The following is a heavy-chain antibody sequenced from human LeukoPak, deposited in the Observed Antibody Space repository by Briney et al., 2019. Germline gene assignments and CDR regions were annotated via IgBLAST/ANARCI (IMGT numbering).Heavy chain of an antibody. CDR1: GFTFSSYS. D-gene: IGHD4-17*01. J-gene: IGHJ4*02. CDR3: ARDGDGYYFDY. V-gene: IGHV3-21*01. CDR2: ISSSSTYI. Sequence: GGSLRLSCAASGFTFSSYSMNWVRQAPGKGLEWVSSISSSSTYIYYADSLKGRFTISRDNAKNSLYLQMNSPRAEDTAVYYCARDGDGYYFDYWGQGTLVTVSS.